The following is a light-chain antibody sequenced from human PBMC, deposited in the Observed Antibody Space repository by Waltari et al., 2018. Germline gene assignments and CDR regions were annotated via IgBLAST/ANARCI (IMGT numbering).Light chain of an antibody. CDR2: WAS. CDR3: QQYYTAPYT. CDR1: PSILYSSNNKNY. J-gene: IGKJ2*01. V-gene: IGKV4-1*01. Sequence: DIVITQSPDPLTGPLGERAPINCKSSPSILYSSNNKNYLAWYQQKPGQPPNLLIYWASTRESGVPDRFSGSGSGTDFTLTISSLQAEDVAVYYCQQYYTAPYTFGQGTKLEIK.